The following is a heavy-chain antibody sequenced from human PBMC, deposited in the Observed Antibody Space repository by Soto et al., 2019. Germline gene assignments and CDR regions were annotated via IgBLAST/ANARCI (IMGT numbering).Heavy chain of an antibody. V-gene: IGHV4-4*07. D-gene: IGHD2-8*02. CDR3: ARGMTPPGAPAWYYFDS. Sequence: SETLSLTCTVSCDSITGSFFWSWIRQPAGKGLEWIGRFSLSGTTNYNPSLRSRVTMSADVSKNQFSLRLTSVTAADTALYYCARGMTPPGAPAWYYFDSWGQGTLVTVSS. J-gene: IGHJ4*02. CDR1: CDSITGSFF. CDR2: FSLSGTT.